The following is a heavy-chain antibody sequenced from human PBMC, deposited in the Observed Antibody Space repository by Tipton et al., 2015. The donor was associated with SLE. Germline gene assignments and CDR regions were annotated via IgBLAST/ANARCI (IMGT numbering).Heavy chain of an antibody. CDR3: ARDPLTTVVGFDY. Sequence: LSLTCAASGFTLSSYAMHWVRQAPGKGLEWVAVISYDGSNKYYADSVKGRFTISRDNSKNTLYLQMNSLRAEDTAVYYCARDPLTTVVGFDYWGQGTLVTVSS. CDR2: ISYDGSNK. D-gene: IGHD4-23*01. J-gene: IGHJ4*02. CDR1: GFTLSSYA. V-gene: IGHV3-30*04.